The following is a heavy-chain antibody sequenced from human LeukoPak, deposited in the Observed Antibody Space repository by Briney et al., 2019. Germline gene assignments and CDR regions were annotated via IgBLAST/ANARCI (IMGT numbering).Heavy chain of an antibody. J-gene: IGHJ5*02. CDR1: GFTFSSYA. CDR3: AKGQWFGELIT. CDR2: ISGSGGST. V-gene: IGHV3-23*01. Sequence: GGSLRLSCAASGFTFSSYAMSWVRQTPGKGLEWVSAISGSGGSTYYADSVKGRFTISRDNSKNTLYLQMNSLRAEDTAVYYCAKGQWFGELITWGQGTLVTVSS. D-gene: IGHD3-10*01.